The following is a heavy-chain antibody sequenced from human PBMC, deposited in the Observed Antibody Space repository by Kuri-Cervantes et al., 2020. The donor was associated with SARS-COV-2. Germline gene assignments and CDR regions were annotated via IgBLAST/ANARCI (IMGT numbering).Heavy chain of an antibody. V-gene: IGHV1-2*02. D-gene: IGHD3-3*01. CDR1: GYTFTGYY. CDR3: ARGYTIFGVVGYFDL. J-gene: IGHJ2*01. Sequence: GESLKISCKGSGYTFTGYYMHWVRQAPGQGLEWMGWINPNSGGTNYAQKFQGRVTMTRDTSISTAYMELSRLRSDDTAVYYCARGYTIFGVVGYFDLWGRGTLVTVSS. CDR2: INPNSGGT.